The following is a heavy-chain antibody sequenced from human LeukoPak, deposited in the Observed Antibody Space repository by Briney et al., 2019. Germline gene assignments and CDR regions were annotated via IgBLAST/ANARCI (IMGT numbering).Heavy chain of an antibody. Sequence: GGSLRLSCAASGFTFSSYSMNWVRQAPGKGLEWVSAISGSGGSTYYADSVKGRFTISRDNSKNTLYLQMNSLRAEDTAVYYCAKDHEWLRSPLDYWGQGTLVTVSS. CDR1: GFTFSSYS. CDR3: AKDHEWLRSPLDY. D-gene: IGHD5-12*01. CDR2: ISGSGGST. J-gene: IGHJ4*02. V-gene: IGHV3-23*01.